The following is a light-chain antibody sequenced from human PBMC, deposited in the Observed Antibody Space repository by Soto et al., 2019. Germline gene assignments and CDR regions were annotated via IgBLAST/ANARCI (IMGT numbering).Light chain of an antibody. CDR2: EVF. Sequence: QSALTQPASVSGSPGQSITITCTGTSSDVGTYNLVSWYQVKPGKVPKMIIYEVFKRPSGISDRFSGSKSGNTASLTISGLQADDEADYYCSSYTSSSTPLVFGTGTKVTVL. CDR3: SSYTSSSTPLV. J-gene: IGLJ1*01. V-gene: IGLV2-14*02. CDR1: SSDVGTYNL.